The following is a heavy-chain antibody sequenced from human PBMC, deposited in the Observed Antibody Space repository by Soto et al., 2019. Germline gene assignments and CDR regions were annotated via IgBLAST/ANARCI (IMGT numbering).Heavy chain of an antibody. CDR1: GFIVSAYT. J-gene: IGHJ1*01. V-gene: IGHV3-21*06. CDR2: ISDDSSYI. D-gene: IGHD3-16*01. Sequence: MRLSSAASGFIVSAYTMNWVRQSPGKGLEWLSSISDDSSYIDYADSLRGRFTVSRDNARNSLYLQIDSLGVEYTAVYYCATPYYFNHWGPGTLVTVSS. CDR3: ATPYYFNH.